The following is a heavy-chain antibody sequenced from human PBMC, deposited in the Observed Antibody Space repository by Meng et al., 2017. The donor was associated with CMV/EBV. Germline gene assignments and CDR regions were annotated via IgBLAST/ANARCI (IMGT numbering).Heavy chain of an antibody. CDR2: IYYSGST. V-gene: IGHV4-61*01. J-gene: IGHJ3*02. D-gene: IGHD6-13*01. CDR1: GGSVSSGSYY. CDR3: ARDIIAAAKFDAFDI. Sequence: SETLSLTCTVSGGSVSSGSYYWSWIRQPPGKGLEWIGYIYYSGSTNYNPSLKSRVTISVDTSKNQFSLTLSSVTAADTAVYYWARDIIAAAKFDAFDIWGQGTMVTVSS.